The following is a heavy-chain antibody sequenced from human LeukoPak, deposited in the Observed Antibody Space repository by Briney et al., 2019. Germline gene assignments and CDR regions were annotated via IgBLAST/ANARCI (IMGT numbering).Heavy chain of an antibody. CDR2: IYYSGRT. V-gene: IGHV4-59*12. D-gene: IGHD3-22*01. Sequence: SETLSLTCTVSGGSISDYYWNWMRQPPGKGLEWIGYIYYSGRTNYNPSLKSRVSISVDTSKNQFSLKLSSVTAADTAVYYCARGRGYYDSSGYYYPIWYFDLWGRGTLVTVSS. CDR1: GGSISDYY. CDR3: ARGRGYYDSSGYYYPIWYFDL. J-gene: IGHJ2*01.